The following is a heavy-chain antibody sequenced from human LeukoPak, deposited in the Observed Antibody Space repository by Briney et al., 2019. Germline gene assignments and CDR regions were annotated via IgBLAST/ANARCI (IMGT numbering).Heavy chain of an antibody. CDR3: ARATYYAILPGYYPYYYYGMDV. J-gene: IGHJ6*04. Sequence: SVKLSCKASGCTFSSYAISWVRQAPGQGLEWMGWIIPIFGTANYAQKVQGRVTITADESTSTAYMELSSLRSEDTAVYYCARATYYAILPGYYPYYYYGMDVWGKGTTVTVSS. CDR1: GCTFSSYA. CDR2: IIPIFGTA. V-gene: IGHV1-69*13. D-gene: IGHD3-9*01.